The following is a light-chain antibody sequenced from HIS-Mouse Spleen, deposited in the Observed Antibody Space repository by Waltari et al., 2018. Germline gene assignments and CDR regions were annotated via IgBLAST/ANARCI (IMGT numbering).Light chain of an antibody. J-gene: IGLJ3*02. CDR1: RSDVGGYNH. CDR2: DVS. V-gene: IGLV2-14*03. Sequence: QSALTQPASVSGSPGQSITISCTGTRSDVGGYNHVSWYQHHPGKAPKLMIYDVSNRPSGVSNRFSGSKSGNTASLTISGLQAEDEADYYCSSYTSSSTRVFGGGTKLTVL. CDR3: SSYTSSSTRV.